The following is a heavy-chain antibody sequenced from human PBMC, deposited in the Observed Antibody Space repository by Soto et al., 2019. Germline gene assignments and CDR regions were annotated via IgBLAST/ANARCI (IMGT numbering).Heavy chain of an antibody. CDR3: ARVTRSGSHYYFDY. V-gene: IGHV4-59*01. J-gene: IGHJ4*02. CDR1: GGSISSYY. CDR2: IYYSGST. D-gene: IGHD1-26*01. Sequence: PSGTLSLTCTVSGGSISSYYWSWIRQPPGKGLEWIGYIYYSGSTNYNPSLKSRVTISVDTSKNQFSLKLSSVTAADTAVNYCARVTRSGSHYYFDYWGQGTLVTVSS.